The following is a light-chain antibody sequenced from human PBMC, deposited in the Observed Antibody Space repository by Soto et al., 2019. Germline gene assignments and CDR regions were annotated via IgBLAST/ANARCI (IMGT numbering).Light chain of an antibody. Sequence: EIVMTQSPVTLSVSPGDRATLSCRASQRVNSNLAWYQQKPGQTPKLLIYVASTRATGIPARFSGSVSGTEFTLTISSLQSEDFAVYYCQQYNVWPLTFGGGTKVEFK. CDR3: QQYNVWPLT. V-gene: IGKV3-15*01. CDR2: VAS. J-gene: IGKJ4*01. CDR1: QRVNSN.